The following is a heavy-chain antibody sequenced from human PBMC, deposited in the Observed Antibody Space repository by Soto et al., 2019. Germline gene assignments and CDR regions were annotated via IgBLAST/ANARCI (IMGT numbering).Heavy chain of an antibody. Sequence: QVQLVESGGGVVQPGRSLRLSCVASGFIFSNYGMHWVRQAPGKGLEWVAVISYDGSEKNYADFVKGRFTISRDNSKNTLYLKMNSLRGDATAVYNCARDVGSTTMTIEHWGQGTLVTVSS. CDR1: GFIFSNYG. J-gene: IGHJ1*01. CDR3: ARDVGSTTMTIEH. V-gene: IGHV3-30*03. CDR2: ISYDGSEK. D-gene: IGHD3-9*01.